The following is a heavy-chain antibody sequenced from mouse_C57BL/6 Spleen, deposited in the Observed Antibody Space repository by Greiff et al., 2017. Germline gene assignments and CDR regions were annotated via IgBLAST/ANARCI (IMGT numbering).Heavy chain of an antibody. J-gene: IGHJ3*01. CDR2: FYPRSGNT. CDR1: GYTFTSYG. Sequence: VQLQQSGAELARPGASVKLSCKASGYTFTSYGISWVKQRTGQGLGWIGEFYPRSGNTYYNEKFKGKATLTADKSSSTAYMELRSLTSEDSAVYFCASGGYYSNAWFAYWGQGTLVTVS. V-gene: IGHV1-81*01. CDR3: ASGGYYSNAWFAY. D-gene: IGHD2-5*01.